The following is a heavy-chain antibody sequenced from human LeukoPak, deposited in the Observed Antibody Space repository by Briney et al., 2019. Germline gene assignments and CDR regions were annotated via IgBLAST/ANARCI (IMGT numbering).Heavy chain of an antibody. CDR3: ATGYYEPFAT. Sequence: ASETLSLTCSVSGASLSSYYWDWLRQSPGKGLEWIGYVSDTGKPDSNPSLKSRVTISLDMSKKQFSLGLRSVTVADSAVYYCATGYYEPFATWGPGILVTVSS. D-gene: IGHD3-22*01. J-gene: IGHJ5*02. CDR2: VSDTGKP. V-gene: IGHV4-59*01. CDR1: GASLSSYY.